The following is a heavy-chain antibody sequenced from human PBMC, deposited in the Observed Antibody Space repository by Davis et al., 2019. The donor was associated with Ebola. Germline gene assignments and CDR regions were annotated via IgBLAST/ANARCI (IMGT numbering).Heavy chain of an antibody. D-gene: IGHD4-17*01. J-gene: IGHJ6*02. Sequence: GESLKISCVVSGFTVSSNYMSWVRQAPGKGLEWVSVIYTGGKTYYADSVKGRLTISRDNSKNTLSLQMNNLSVEDTAIYYCARVDGDYYYGMDVWGQGTTVTVSS. CDR1: GFTVSSNY. V-gene: IGHV3-66*01. CDR3: ARVDGDYYYGMDV. CDR2: IYTGGKT.